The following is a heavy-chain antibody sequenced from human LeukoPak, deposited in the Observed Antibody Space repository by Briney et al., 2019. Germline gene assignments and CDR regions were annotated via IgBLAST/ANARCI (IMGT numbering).Heavy chain of an antibody. Sequence: PSETLSLTCAVYGGSFSGYYWSWIRQPPGKGLEWIGEINHSGSTNYNPSLESRVTISVDTSKNQFSLKLSSVTAADTAVYYCARGPAGVQLERLPRYYFDYWGQGTLVTVSS. D-gene: IGHD1-1*01. CDR1: GGSFSGYY. CDR2: INHSGST. CDR3: ARGPAGVQLERLPRYYFDY. J-gene: IGHJ4*02. V-gene: IGHV4-34*01.